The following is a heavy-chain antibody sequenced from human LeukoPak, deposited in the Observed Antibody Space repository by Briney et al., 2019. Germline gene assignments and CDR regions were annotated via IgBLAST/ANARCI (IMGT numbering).Heavy chain of an antibody. CDR1: GGSISSGGYY. V-gene: IGHV4-31*03. Sequence: PSETLSLTCTVSGGSISSGGYYWSWIRQHPGKGLEWIGYIHYGGSTYYNPSLKTRVTISVDTSKSQFSLKLSSVTAADTAVYYYAREGGYDPFEYWGQGTLVTVSS. CDR2: IHYGGST. CDR3: AREGGYDPFEY. J-gene: IGHJ4*02. D-gene: IGHD5-12*01.